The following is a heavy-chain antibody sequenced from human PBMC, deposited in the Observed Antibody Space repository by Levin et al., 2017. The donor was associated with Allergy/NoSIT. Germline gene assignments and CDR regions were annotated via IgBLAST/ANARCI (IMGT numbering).Heavy chain of an antibody. D-gene: IGHD6-6*01. CDR3: ASDGSYDTLDI. J-gene: IGHJ3*02. Sequence: GESLKISCAASGFTFSGYTLNWVRQAPGKGLEWVSSISSSSTYIYYADSLKGRFTISRDDAKNSLSLQMNSLRVEDTAVYYCASDGSYDTLDIWGQETMVIVSS. V-gene: IGHV3-21*01. CDR2: ISSSSTYI. CDR1: GFTFSGYT.